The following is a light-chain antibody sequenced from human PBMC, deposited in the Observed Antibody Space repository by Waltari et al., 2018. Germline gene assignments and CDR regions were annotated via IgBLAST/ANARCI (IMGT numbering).Light chain of an antibody. V-gene: IGKV1-39*01. J-gene: IGKJ4*01. CDR1: QSISSY. CDR2: AAS. CDR3: QQSYRTPRT. Sequence: DIQMTQSPSSLSASVGDRVTITCRASQSISSYLNWYQQKPGIAPKVLIYAASSLQSGVPSRFSGSGSGRDFTLIISSLQPEDFATYFCQQSYRTPRTFGGGTKVEIK.